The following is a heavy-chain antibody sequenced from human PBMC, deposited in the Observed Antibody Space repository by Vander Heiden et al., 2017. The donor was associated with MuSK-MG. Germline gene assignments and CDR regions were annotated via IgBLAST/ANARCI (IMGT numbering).Heavy chain of an antibody. J-gene: IGHJ5*02. CDR3: AGYRSSSGRGYWFDP. D-gene: IGHD6-13*01. CDR1: GGSFSGYY. V-gene: IGHV4-34*01. CDR2: INHSGRN. Sequence: QVQLQQCVAGLLKPSETLSLTFAVYGGSFSGYYWSWIRQPPGKGLEWIGEINHSGRNKYNPARKCRVTISVEKSKNQGSMKLRSVTGEEKAVYYWAGYRSSSGRGYWFDPGGQGTLVNVSS.